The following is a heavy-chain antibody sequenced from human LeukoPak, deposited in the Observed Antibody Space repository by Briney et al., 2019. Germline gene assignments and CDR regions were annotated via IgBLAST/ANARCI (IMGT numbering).Heavy chain of an antibody. CDR3: ARRVASANDAFDI. V-gene: IGHV3-21*01. J-gene: IGHJ3*02. CDR2: ISSGSTYI. Sequence: GGSLRLSCAASGFTFSSYSMNWVRQAPGKGLEWVSSISSGSTYIYYGDSLKGRFTISRDNAKNSLYLQMNSLRAEDTAVYYCARRVASANDAFDIWGQGTMVTLSS. CDR1: GFTFSSYS. D-gene: IGHD6-13*01.